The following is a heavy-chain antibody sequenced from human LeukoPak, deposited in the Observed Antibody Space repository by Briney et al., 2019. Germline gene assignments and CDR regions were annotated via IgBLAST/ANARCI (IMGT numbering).Heavy chain of an antibody. CDR3: ARDATLNGFYYMDV. V-gene: IGHV3-30*04. J-gene: IGHJ6*03. CDR1: GFTFSSYA. Sequence: GGSLRLSCAASGFTFSSYAMHWVRQAPGKGLEWVAVISYDGSNKYYADSVKGRFTISRDNSKNTLYLQMNSLRAEDTAVYYCARDATLNGFYYMDVWGKGTTVTVSS. D-gene: IGHD2-2*03. CDR2: ISYDGSNK.